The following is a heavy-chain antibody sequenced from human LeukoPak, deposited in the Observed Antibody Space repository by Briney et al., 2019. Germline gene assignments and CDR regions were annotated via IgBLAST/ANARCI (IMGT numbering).Heavy chain of an antibody. D-gene: IGHD1-26*01. CDR3: ARDLLGATPYYYFDY. Sequence: GGSLRLSCAASGFTFSSYSMNWVRQAPGKGLEWVSSISGSGTYTYYADSLKGRYTISRDNAKKSLYLQMNSLRAEETAVYYCARDLLGATPYYYFDYWGQGTLVTVSS. V-gene: IGHV3-21*01. CDR1: GFTFSSYS. CDR2: ISGSGTYT. J-gene: IGHJ4*02.